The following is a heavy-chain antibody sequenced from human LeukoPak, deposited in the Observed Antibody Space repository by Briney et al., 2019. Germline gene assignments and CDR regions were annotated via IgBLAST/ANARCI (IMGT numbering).Heavy chain of an antibody. CDR1: GYTFTSYD. J-gene: IGHJ4*02. CDR2: MNPNSGNT. D-gene: IGHD2-2*01. V-gene: IGHV1-8*03. Sequence: ASVTVSFKASGYTFTSYDINWVRPASGQGLEWMGWMNPNSGNTGYAQKFQGRVTITRNTSISTAYMELSSLRSEDTAVYYCARGVRVRNIVVVPAAMQYYFDYWGQETLVTVSS. CDR3: ARGVRVRNIVVVPAAMQYYFDY.